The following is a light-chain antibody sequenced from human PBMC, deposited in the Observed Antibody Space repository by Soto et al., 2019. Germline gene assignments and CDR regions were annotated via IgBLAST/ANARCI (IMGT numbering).Light chain of an antibody. CDR1: QSVGNNY. J-gene: IGKJ5*01. CDR3: HQYAYSPQT. CDR2: GAS. V-gene: IGKV3-20*01. Sequence: ILLTQSPGTLSLSPGERATLSCRASQSVGNNYLAWYQQKTGQAPRLLIYGASRRATGISDRFSGSGSGTDFTLTISRLEPEDFAVFYCHQYAYSPQTFGQGTRLEIK.